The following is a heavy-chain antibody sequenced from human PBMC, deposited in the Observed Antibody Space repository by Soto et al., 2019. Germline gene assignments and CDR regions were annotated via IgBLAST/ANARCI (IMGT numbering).Heavy chain of an antibody. CDR1: HGSITSGDYF. D-gene: IGHD2-15*01. CDR2: VHSSGGT. J-gene: IGHJ4*02. CDR3: ASVVVGATRQTGSDH. Sequence: SETLSLTCTVSHGSITSGDYFWAWIRQPPGKGLEFIGSVHSSGGTYYSPSLKSRASISIDKSRNQFSLKLTSVNAGDTAVYFCASVVVGATRQTGSDHWGQGALDTVSS. V-gene: IGHV4-39*01.